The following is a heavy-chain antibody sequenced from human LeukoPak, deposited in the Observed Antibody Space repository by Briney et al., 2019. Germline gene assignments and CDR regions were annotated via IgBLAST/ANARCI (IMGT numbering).Heavy chain of an antibody. V-gene: IGHV4-34*01. CDR3: ARGKDGYNLLGDY. CDR2: INLSGST. J-gene: IGHJ4*02. Sequence: SETLSLTCAIYGGSFSGYYWSWIRQPPGKGLEWTGEINLSGSTNYNPSLKSRVTISVDTSKNQFSLKLSSVTAADTAVYYCARGKDGYNLLGDYWGQGTLVTVSS. CDR1: GGSFSGYY. D-gene: IGHD5-24*01.